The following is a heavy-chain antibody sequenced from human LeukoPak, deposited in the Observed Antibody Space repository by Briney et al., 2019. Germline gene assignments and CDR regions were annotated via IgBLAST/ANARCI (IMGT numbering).Heavy chain of an antibody. D-gene: IGHD3-10*01. CDR2: IYTSGST. J-gene: IGHJ3*02. CDR3: ARARAYYYGSGSRAFDI. V-gene: IGHV4-61*02. CDR1: GYSISSGYY. Sequence: SETLSLTCTVSGYSISSGYYWSWIRQPAGKGLEWIGRIYTSGSTNYNPSLKSRVTISVDTSKNQFSLKLSSVTAADTSVYYCARARAYYYGSGSRAFDIWGQGTMVTVSS.